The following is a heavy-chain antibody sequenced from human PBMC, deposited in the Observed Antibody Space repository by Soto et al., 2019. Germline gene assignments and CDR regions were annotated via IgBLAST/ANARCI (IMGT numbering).Heavy chain of an antibody. D-gene: IGHD1-7*01. Sequence: ASVKVSCKASGYTFTSYAMHWVRQAPGQRLEWMGWINAGNGNTKYSQKFQGRVTITRDTSASTAYMGLSSLRSEDTAVYYCARDAGLITGTTDYYYYYMDVWGKGTTVTVSS. J-gene: IGHJ6*03. CDR3: ARDAGLITGTTDYYYYYMDV. V-gene: IGHV1-3*01. CDR1: GYTFTSYA. CDR2: INAGNGNT.